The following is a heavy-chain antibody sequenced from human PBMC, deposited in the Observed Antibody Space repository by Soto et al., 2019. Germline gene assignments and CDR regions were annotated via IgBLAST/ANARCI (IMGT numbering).Heavy chain of an antibody. CDR1: GYTFTSYD. CDR2: MNPNSGGR. CDR3: ARANGDFDY. J-gene: IGHJ4*02. D-gene: IGHD4-17*01. Sequence: QVQLVQSGAEVKKPGASVKVSCKASGYTFTSYDINWVRQATGQGLEWMGWMNPNSGGRGFAQKFQGRVTMTRDTSKSTAYMELSSLRSEDTAMYYCARANGDFDYWGQGTLVTVSS. V-gene: IGHV1-8*01.